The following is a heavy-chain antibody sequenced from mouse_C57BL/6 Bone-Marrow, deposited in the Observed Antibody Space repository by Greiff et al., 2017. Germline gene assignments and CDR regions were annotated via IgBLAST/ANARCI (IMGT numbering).Heavy chain of an antibody. CDR3: ARRKYYGSSYDFDY. J-gene: IGHJ2*01. CDR2: IHPNSGST. V-gene: IGHV1-64*01. D-gene: IGHD1-1*01. CDR1: GYTFTSYW. Sequence: QVQLQQPGAELVKPGASVKLSCKASGYTFTSYWMHWVKQRPGQGLEWIGMIHPNSGSTNYNEKFKSKATLTVDKSSSTAYMQLSSLTSEDSAVYYCARRKYYGSSYDFDYWGKGTTLTVSS.